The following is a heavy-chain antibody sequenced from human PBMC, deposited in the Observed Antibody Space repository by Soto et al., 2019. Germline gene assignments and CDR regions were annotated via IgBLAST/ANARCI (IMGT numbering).Heavy chain of an antibody. V-gene: IGHV4-34*02. D-gene: IGHD3-22*01. CDR2: IDHSGNA. CDR1: VGTFRGYY. J-gene: IGHJ4*02. Sequence: QVYLQQWCAGLLKPSETLSLTCAVHVGTFRGYYGSWIRQPPGKGLEWIGEIDHSGNANYNPSLRSRVTMSLDMSTNQVSLRLTSVTAADTAVYYCARGLQWLNYFDNWGQGTPVTVSS. CDR3: ARGLQWLNYFDN.